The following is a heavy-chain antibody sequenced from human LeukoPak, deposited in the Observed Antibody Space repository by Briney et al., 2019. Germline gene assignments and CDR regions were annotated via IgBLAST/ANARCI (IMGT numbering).Heavy chain of an antibody. CDR2: ISYDGSNK. D-gene: IGHD6-19*01. V-gene: IGHV3-30*18. Sequence: PGGSLRLSCAASGFTFSSYGMHWVRQAPGKGLEWVAVISYDGSNKYYADSVKGRFTISRDNSKNTLYLQMNSLRAEDTAVYYCAKGAGQWLARPCDYWGQGTLVTVSS. J-gene: IGHJ4*02. CDR3: AKGAGQWLARPCDY. CDR1: GFTFSSYG.